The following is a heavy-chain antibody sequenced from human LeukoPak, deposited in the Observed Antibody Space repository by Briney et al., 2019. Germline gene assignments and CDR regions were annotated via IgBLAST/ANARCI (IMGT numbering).Heavy chain of an antibody. CDR3: ARQRSGSVRNAPDI. CDR1: GGSISSSSYY. V-gene: IGHV4-39*01. CDR2: IYYSEST. Sequence: SETLSLTCTVPGGSISSSSYYWGWIRQPPGKGLEWIGSIYYSESTYYNPSLKSRVTISVDTSKNQFSLKLSSVTAADTAVYYCARQRSGSVRNAPDIWGQGTMVTVSS. D-gene: IGHD6-19*01. J-gene: IGHJ3*02.